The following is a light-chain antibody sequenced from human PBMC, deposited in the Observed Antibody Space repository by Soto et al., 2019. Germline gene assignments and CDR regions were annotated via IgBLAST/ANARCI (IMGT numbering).Light chain of an antibody. CDR2: DAS. V-gene: IGKV1-5*01. CDR1: QSISTW. J-gene: IGKJ1*01. CDR3: QQYNGFSGT. Sequence: TQMTQSPSTLSASVGDRVTITCRATQSISTWLAWYQQKPGKAPKLLIYDASTLESGVPSRFSGSGSGTEFTLTISSLRPDDFATYYCQQYNGFSGTFGQGTKVDIK.